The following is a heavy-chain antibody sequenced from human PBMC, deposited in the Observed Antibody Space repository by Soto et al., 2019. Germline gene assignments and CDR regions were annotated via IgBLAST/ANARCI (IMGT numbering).Heavy chain of an antibody. D-gene: IGHD6-6*01. V-gene: IGHV4-4*07. J-gene: IGHJ5*02. Sequence: WTWIRQPAGKGLECIGRIYPGGTTTYNPSLKSCVTMSVDTAKNQLSLSLKSVTAADTAVYYCAREVGRPGRFDPWGQGTLITVSS. CDR3: AREVGRPGRFDP. CDR2: IYPGGTT.